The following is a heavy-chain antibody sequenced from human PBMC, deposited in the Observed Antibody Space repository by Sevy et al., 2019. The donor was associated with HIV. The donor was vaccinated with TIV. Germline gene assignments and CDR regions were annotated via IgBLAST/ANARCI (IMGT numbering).Heavy chain of an antibody. D-gene: IGHD3-22*01. CDR3: ASTDYYDSSGSPFDY. CDR2: ISAYNGNT. Sequence: ASVKVSCKASGYTFTSYGISWVRQAPGQGLEWMGWISAYNGNTNYAQKLQGRVTTTTDTSTSTAYMELRSLRSDDTAVYYCASTDYYDSSGSPFDYWGQGTLVTVSS. J-gene: IGHJ4*02. CDR1: GYTFTSYG. V-gene: IGHV1-18*04.